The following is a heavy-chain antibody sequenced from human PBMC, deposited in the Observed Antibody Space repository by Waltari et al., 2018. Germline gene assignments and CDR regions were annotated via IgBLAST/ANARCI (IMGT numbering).Heavy chain of an antibody. V-gene: IGHV1-69*04. CDR2: IIPILGIA. CDR3: ARDHWNYVLRDYYYYYMDV. D-gene: IGHD1-7*01. J-gene: IGHJ6*03. Sequence: QVQLVQSGAEVKKPGSSVKVSCKASGGTFSSYAISWVRQAPGQGLEWMGGIIPILGIANYAQKFQGRVTITADESTSTAYMELSSLRSEDTAVYYCARDHWNYVLRDYYYYYMDVWGKGTTVTVSS. CDR1: GGTFSSYA.